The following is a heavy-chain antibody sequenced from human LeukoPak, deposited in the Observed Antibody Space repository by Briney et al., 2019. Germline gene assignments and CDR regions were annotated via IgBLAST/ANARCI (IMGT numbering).Heavy chain of an antibody. V-gene: IGHV1-24*01. Sequence: ASVTVSFTVSGYTLTELSMHWVRQAPGKGLEWMGGFDPEDGETIYAQKFQGRVTMTEDTSTDTAYMELSSLRSEDTAVYYCATAKAYAYNWNDAWFDPWGQGTLVTVSS. D-gene: IGHD1-1*01. CDR3: ATAKAYAYNWNDAWFDP. CDR2: FDPEDGET. CDR1: GYTLTELS. J-gene: IGHJ5*02.